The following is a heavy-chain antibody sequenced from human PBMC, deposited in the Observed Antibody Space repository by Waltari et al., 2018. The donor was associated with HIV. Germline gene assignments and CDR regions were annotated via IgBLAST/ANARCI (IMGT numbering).Heavy chain of an antibody. Sequence: QVQLVHSGAEGRRPGSSVKVSCEASGGPFLRSSINWVRQAPGQGLEGMGRMVPMSDKPNYSQKFRGRVTITADKSTSTAYMELNNLRFGDTAVYYCATARETMGVDFDYWGQGTLVAVSS. CDR1: GGPFLRSS. CDR2: MVPMSDKP. J-gene: IGHJ4*02. D-gene: IGHD3-10*01. V-gene: IGHV1-69*02. CDR3: ATARETMGVDFDY.